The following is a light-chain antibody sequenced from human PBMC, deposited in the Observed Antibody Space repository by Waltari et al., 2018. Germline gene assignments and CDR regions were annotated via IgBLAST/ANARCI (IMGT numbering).Light chain of an antibody. CDR1: GSDVGASNF. Sequence: QSALTQPASVSGSPGQSITISCTGTGSDVGASNFVSWYQHPPGKAPTLMIYEVSNRPSGVSKRLSGSKSDNTASLTISGLQSEDEADYYCSSYTTITTVIFGGGTKLTVL. V-gene: IGLV2-14*01. CDR2: EVS. J-gene: IGLJ2*01. CDR3: SSYTTITTVI.